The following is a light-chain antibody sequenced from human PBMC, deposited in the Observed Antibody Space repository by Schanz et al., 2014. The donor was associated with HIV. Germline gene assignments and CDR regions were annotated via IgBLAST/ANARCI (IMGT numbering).Light chain of an antibody. V-gene: IGKV3D-15*01. CDR3: QQYNNWPSA. CDR2: GAC. CDR1: QSISTH. J-gene: IGKJ5*01. Sequence: EIVLTQSPGTLSLSPGEVGTLSCRASQSISTHLAWYQQKPGHAPTLRIYGACKRATGIPDRFSGSESGTAFTLTISSLQSEDFAVYYCQQYNNWPSAFGQGTRLEIK.